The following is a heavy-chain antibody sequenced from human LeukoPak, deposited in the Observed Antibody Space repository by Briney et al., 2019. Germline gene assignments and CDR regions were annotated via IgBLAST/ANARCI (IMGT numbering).Heavy chain of an antibody. D-gene: IGHD3-10*01. CDR3: ARVRLYRITMVRGVSTHFDY. CDR1: GGTFSSYA. Sequence: SVKVSCKASGGTFSSYAISWVRQAPGQGREWMGGIIPIFGTANYAQKFQGRVTITADESTSTAYMELSSLRSEDTAVYYCARVRLYRITMVRGVSTHFDYWGQGTLVTVSS. V-gene: IGHV1-69*01. CDR2: IIPIFGTA. J-gene: IGHJ4*02.